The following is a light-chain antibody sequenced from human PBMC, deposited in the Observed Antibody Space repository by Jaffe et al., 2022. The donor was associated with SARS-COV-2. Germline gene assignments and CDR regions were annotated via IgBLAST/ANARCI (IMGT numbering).Light chain of an antibody. CDR2: GVT. J-gene: IGLJ3*02. V-gene: IGLV2-14*03. CDR1: SSDVGDYNF. CDR3: SSYTSRNTVV. Sequence: QSALTQPASVSGSPGQSITISCTGTSSDVGDYNFVSWYQHHPGKAPKLMIFGVTYRPSGVSNRFSGSKSGNTASLTISGLQADDEADYYCSSYTSRNTVVFGGGTKLTVL.